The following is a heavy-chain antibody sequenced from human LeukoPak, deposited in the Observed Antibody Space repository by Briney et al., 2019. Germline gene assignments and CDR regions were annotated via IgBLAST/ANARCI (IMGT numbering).Heavy chain of an antibody. V-gene: IGHV3-21*01. CDR1: GFTFNTFN. D-gene: IGHD3-9*01. CDR2: ITSGGDYI. Sequence: PGGSLRLSCAASGFTFNTFNMNWVRQAPGKGLEWVSSITSGGDYIYYADSVKGRFTTSRDNAKDSLSLQLNSLRVEDTAVYYCARGHYDVLAASYKWTPDYWGQGTLVTVSS. J-gene: IGHJ4*02. CDR3: ARGHYDVLAASYKWTPDY.